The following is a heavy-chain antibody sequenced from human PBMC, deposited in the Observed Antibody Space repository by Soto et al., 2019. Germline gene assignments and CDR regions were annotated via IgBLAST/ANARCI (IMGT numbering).Heavy chain of an antibody. V-gene: IGHV3-11*06. Sequence: GGSQRLSCAASGFTFSDYYMSWIRQAPGKGLEWVSYIGGSSMYTNYADSVKGRFTISRDNAENSLYLQMNSLRVEDTAVYYCARYRGADRGGYFDYWGQGALVTVSS. CDR3: ARYRGADRGGYFDY. D-gene: IGHD3-10*01. J-gene: IGHJ4*02. CDR1: GFTFSDYY. CDR2: IGGSSMYT.